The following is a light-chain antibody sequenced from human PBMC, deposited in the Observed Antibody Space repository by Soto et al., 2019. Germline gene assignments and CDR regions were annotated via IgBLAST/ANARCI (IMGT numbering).Light chain of an antibody. V-gene: IGKV3-20*01. CDR2: GAS. Sequence: EIVLTQSPGTLSLSPGERSTLSFMASQSVSSSYLAWYQQKPGQAPRLLIYGASSRATGIPDRFSGSGSGTDFTLTISRLEPEDFAVYYCQQYGSPPTFGQGTKVDIK. CDR1: QSVSSSY. CDR3: QQYGSPPT. J-gene: IGKJ1*01.